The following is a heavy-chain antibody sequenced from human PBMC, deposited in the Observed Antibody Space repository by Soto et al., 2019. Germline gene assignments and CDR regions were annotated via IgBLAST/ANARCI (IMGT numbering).Heavy chain of an antibody. D-gene: IGHD1-26*01. CDR2: MNPNSGNT. Sequence: QVQLVQSGAEVKKPGASVKVSCKASGYTFTSYDINXVRQATGQGLEWMGWMNPNSGNTGYAQKFQGRVTMTRNTSISTAYMELSSLRSEDTAVYYCARGIVGATISYYYGMDVWGQGTTVTVSS. J-gene: IGHJ6*02. V-gene: IGHV1-8*01. CDR3: ARGIVGATISYYYGMDV. CDR1: GYTFTSYD.